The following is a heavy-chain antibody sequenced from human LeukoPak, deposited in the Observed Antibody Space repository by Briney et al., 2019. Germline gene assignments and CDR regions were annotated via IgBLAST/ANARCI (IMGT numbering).Heavy chain of an antibody. V-gene: IGHV4-30-2*01. CDR1: GGSISSGDYS. J-gene: IGHJ2*01. Sequence: PSQTLSLTCAVPGGSISSGDYSWSWVRQPPGKGLEWPGYIYHTGGTFYNPSLKSRVTMSADRSKNQFSLKLSSVTAADTAVYYCARDHSVTGYWYFDLWGRGTLVTVSS. D-gene: IGHD2-21*02. CDR2: IYHTGGT. CDR3: ARDHSVTGYWYFDL.